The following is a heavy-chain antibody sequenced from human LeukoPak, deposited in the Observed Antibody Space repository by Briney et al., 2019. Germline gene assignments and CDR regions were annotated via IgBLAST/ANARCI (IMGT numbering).Heavy chain of an antibody. CDR1: EFIFNNYD. J-gene: IGHJ4*02. D-gene: IGHD6-6*01. V-gene: IGHV3-30*02. Sequence: GGSLRLSCAVSEFIFNNYDMHWVRQAPGKGLEWVAFIRHYGSDKYYADSVKGRFTISRDNSKNTLYLQMNSLRAEDTAVYYCAKDRVPLAARPLHFDYWGQGTLVTVSS. CDR3: AKDRVPLAARPLHFDY. CDR2: IRHYGSDK.